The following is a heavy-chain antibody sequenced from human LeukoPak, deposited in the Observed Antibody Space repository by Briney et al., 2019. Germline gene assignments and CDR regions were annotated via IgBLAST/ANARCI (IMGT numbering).Heavy chain of an antibody. V-gene: IGHV4-61*02. CDR3: AGGARPVLRFLEWLYDYMDV. CDR1: GGSISSGSYY. J-gene: IGHJ6*03. D-gene: IGHD3-3*01. CDR2: IYTSGST. Sequence: PSETLSLTCTVSGGSISSGSYYWSWIRQPAGKGLEWIGRIYTSGSTNYNPSLKSRVTISVDTSKNQFSLKLSSVTAAAPAVYYCAGGARPVLRFLEWLYDYMDVWRKGTTVTVSS.